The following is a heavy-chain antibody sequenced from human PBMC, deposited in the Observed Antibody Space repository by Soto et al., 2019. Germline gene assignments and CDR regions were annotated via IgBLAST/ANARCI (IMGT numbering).Heavy chain of an antibody. CDR3: ARSGGSGWYADNWFDP. CDR2: IYPGDSDT. Sequence: GESLKISCKGSGYSFTSYWIGWVRQMPGKGLEWMGIIYPGDSDTRYSPSFQGQVTISADKSISTAYLQWSSLKASDTAMYYCARSGGSGWYADNWFDPWGQGTLVTVSS. D-gene: IGHD6-19*01. J-gene: IGHJ5*02. V-gene: IGHV5-51*01. CDR1: GYSFTSYW.